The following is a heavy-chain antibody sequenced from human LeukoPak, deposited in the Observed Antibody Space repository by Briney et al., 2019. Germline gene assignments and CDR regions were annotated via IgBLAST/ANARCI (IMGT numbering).Heavy chain of an antibody. V-gene: IGHV3-48*01. D-gene: IGHD4-17*01. CDR2: ISSSSSTI. CDR1: GFIFSNYS. CDR3: ARVTPQPAHDYGDYSSDY. Sequence: GGSLRLSCAASGFIFSNYSMNWVRQAPGKGLEWVSYISSSSSTIYCADSVKGRFTISRDNAKNSLYLQMNSLRAEDTAVYYCARVTPQPAHDYGDYSSDYWGQGTLVTVSS. J-gene: IGHJ4*02.